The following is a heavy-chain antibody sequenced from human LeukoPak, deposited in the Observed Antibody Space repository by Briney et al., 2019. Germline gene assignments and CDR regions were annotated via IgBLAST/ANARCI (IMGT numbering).Heavy chain of an antibody. D-gene: IGHD3-10*01. Sequence: SETLSLTCAVYGGSFSGYYWSWVRQPPGKGLEWIGEINHSGSTNYNPALTSRVTISVATSKNQFSLKLSSVTAADTAVYYCARGRTRGFDYWGQGTLVTVSS. V-gene: IGHV4-34*01. J-gene: IGHJ4*02. CDR1: GGSFSGYY. CDR3: ARGRTRGFDY. CDR2: INHSGST.